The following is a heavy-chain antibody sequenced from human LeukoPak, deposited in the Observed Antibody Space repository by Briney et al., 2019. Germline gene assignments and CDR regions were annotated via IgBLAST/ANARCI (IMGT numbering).Heavy chain of an antibody. CDR2: ISSSNSYT. CDR3: ARAWIQLWHPYYYYGMDV. J-gene: IGHJ6*04. CDR1: GFTFSDYY. Sequence: GGSLRLSCAASGFTFSDYYMSWIRQAPGKGLEWVSYISSSNSYTNYADSVKGRFTISRDNAKNSLYLQMNSLRAEDTAVYYCARAWIQLWHPYYYYGMDVWGKGTTVTVSS. V-gene: IGHV3-11*06. D-gene: IGHD5-18*01.